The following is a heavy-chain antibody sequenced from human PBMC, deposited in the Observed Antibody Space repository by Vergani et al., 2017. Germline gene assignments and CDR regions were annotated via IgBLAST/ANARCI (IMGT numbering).Heavy chain of an antibody. CDR3: TTDLHAVVGATS. D-gene: IGHD2-15*01. CDR2: LDPEHGKI. V-gene: IGHV1-24*01. CDR1: GYTLTEVS. Sequence: QVLLIQSGAEVKLPGASVRVSCKVSGYTLTEVSLHWVRQTHAKGLEWMGGLDPEHGKIVYAQTFQHRITITEDTSTDTTYMELSSLRSEDTAVYYCTTDLHAVVGATSWGQGTLVTVSS. J-gene: IGHJ4*02.